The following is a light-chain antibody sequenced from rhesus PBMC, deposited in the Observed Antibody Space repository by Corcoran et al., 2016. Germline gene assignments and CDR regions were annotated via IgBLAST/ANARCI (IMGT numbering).Light chain of an antibody. CDR3: VQRIAFPFT. CDR2: GGS. Sequence: DIVMTQTPLSQPITPGEPASISCRSSQSLLHSNGNTYLHWYLQKPGQSPQLLIYGGSNRYSGVPDRFSGSGSGTDFTLKSTKVEAEYVGVYYCVQRIAFPFTFGPGTKLDIK. V-gene: IGKV2-72*01. CDR1: QSLLHSNGNTY. J-gene: IGKJ3*01.